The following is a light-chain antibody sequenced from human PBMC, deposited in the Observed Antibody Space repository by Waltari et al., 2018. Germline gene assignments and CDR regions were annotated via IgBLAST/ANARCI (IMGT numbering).Light chain of an antibody. V-gene: IGKV3-11*01. J-gene: IGKJ5*01. Sequence: EIVLTQSPGTLSLSPGERVTLSCRASQSVRNSLSWYQQKPGPAPRLRLHDKANRATGSPARFSGSGSGTDFTLTISSLEPEDFAVYYCQQRSNFGQGTRLDI. CDR2: DKA. CDR1: QSVRNS. CDR3: QQRSN.